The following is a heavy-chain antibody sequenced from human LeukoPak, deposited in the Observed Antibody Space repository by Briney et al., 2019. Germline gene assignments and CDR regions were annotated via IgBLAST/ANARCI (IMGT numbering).Heavy chain of an antibody. D-gene: IGHD1-26*01. CDR2: IIPIFGTA. Sequence: ASVNVSCKASGGTFSSYAISWVRQAPGQGLEWMGGIIPIFGTANYAQKFQSRVTITAVEATSTAYMELSSLRSEDTAVYYCARDPYSGSYSYFDYWGQGTLVTVSS. CDR3: ARDPYSGSYSYFDY. CDR1: GGTFSSYA. V-gene: IGHV1-69*13. J-gene: IGHJ4*02.